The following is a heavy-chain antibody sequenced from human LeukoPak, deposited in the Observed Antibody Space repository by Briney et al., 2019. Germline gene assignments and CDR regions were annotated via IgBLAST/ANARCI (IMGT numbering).Heavy chain of an antibody. V-gene: IGHV1-18*01. CDR3: ARGDTATSMVDY. CDR2: ISGYNNNT. J-gene: IGHJ4*01. CDR1: GYTFTSYG. D-gene: IGHD5-18*01. Sequence: ASVKVSCTASGYTFTSYGISWVRQAPGQGLEWMGWISGYNNNTNYAQNLQGRVTMTTDTSTSTAYMELRSLRSDDTAVYYCARGDTATSMVDYWGHGTLVTVSS.